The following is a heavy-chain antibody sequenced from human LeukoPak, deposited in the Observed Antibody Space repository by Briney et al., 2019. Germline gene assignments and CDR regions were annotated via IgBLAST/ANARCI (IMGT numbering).Heavy chain of an antibody. CDR1: GFTFSSYA. Sequence: AGSLRLSCAASGFTFSSYAMSWVRQAPEKGLEWVSTISGSGGGTYYADSVKGRFTISRDDSKNTLYLQMNSLRAEDTAVYYCAKDLGRYRNNYFDYWGQGTLVTVSS. CDR2: ISGSGGGT. V-gene: IGHV3-23*01. D-gene: IGHD1-26*01. J-gene: IGHJ4*02. CDR3: AKDLGRYRNNYFDY.